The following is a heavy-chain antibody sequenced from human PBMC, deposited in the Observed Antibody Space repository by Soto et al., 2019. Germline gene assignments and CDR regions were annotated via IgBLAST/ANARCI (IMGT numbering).Heavy chain of an antibody. CDR1: GFTFSGYY. Sequence: QVQLVDSGGSLVRPGGSLRLSCAASGFTFSGYYMSWIRQAPGKGLEWVSYISSGGSAISYADSVKGRFTISRDNAKSSLYLQMSSLRVEDTAVYFCVRVYADFWSGYPDAFDIWGQGTVVTVSS. D-gene: IGHD3-3*01. J-gene: IGHJ3*02. V-gene: IGHV3-11*01. CDR2: ISSGGSAI. CDR3: VRVYADFWSGYPDAFDI.